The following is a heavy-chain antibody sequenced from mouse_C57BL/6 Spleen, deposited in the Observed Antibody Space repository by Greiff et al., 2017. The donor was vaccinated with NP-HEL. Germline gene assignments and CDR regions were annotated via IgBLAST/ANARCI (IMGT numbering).Heavy chain of an antibody. J-gene: IGHJ2*01. CDR2: INPSNGGT. CDR1: GYTFTSYW. CDR3: ARGDYRFRGNYPDY. Sequence: VQLQQSGTELVKPGASVKLSCKASGYTFTSYWMHWVKQRPGQGLEWIGNINPSNGGTNYNEKFKSKATLTVDKSSSTAYMQLSSLTSEDSAVYYCARGDYRFRGNYPDYWGQGTTLTVSS. V-gene: IGHV1-53*01. D-gene: IGHD2-14*01.